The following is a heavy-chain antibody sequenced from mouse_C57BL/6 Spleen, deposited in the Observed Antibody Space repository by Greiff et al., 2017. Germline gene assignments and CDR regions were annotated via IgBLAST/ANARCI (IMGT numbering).Heavy chain of an antibody. V-gene: IGHV1-18*01. Sequence: VHVKQSGPELVKPGASVKIPCKASGYTFTDYNMDWVKQSHGKSLEWIGDINPNNGGTIYNQKFKGKATLTVDKSSSTAYMELRSLTSEDTAVYYCARFTVESYYFDYWGQGTTLTVSS. CDR1: GYTFTDYN. CDR3: ARFTVESYYFDY. CDR2: INPNNGGT. J-gene: IGHJ2*01. D-gene: IGHD1-1*01.